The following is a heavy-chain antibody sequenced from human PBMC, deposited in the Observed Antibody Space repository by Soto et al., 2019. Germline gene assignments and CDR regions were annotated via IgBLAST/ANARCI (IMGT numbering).Heavy chain of an antibody. J-gene: IGHJ6*02. CDR1: GYTFTGYY. Sequence: ASVKVSCKTSGYTFTGYYMHWVRQAPGQGLEWMGWINPNSGGTNYAQKFQGWVTMTRDTSISTAYMELSRLRSDDTAVYYCAREGVDIVATINWNYYYGMDVWGQGTTVTVSS. V-gene: IGHV1-2*04. CDR3: AREGVDIVATINWNYYYGMDV. CDR2: INPNSGGT. D-gene: IGHD5-12*01.